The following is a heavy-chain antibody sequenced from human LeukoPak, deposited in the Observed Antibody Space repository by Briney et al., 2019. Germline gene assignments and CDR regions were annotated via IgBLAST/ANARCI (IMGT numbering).Heavy chain of an antibody. Sequence: ASVKVSCKASGYTFTSYGISWVRQAPGQGLEWMGWISAYNGNTNYAQKLQGRVTMTTDTSTSTAYMELRSLRSDDTAVYYCAKEGDILTGYYTPTSYGMDVWGQGTTVTVSS. CDR1: GYTFTSYG. D-gene: IGHD3-9*01. V-gene: IGHV1-18*01. CDR3: AKEGDILTGYYTPTSYGMDV. CDR2: ISAYNGNT. J-gene: IGHJ6*02.